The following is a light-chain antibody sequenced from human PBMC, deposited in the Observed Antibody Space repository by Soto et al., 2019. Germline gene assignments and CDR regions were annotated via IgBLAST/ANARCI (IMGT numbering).Light chain of an antibody. V-gene: IGKV1-5*03. CDR3: QQYNSSPT. Sequence: DIQMTQSPSTLSASVGDRVTITCRASQSISSWLAWYQQKPGKAPKLLIYKACSLESGVPSRFSGSGSGTEFTLTISSLQPDYFATYYCQQYNSSPTFGQGTKVEIK. CDR1: QSISSW. J-gene: IGKJ1*01. CDR2: KAC.